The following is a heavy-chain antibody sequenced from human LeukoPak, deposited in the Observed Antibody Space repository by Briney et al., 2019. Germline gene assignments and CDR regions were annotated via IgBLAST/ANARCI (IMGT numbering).Heavy chain of an antibody. CDR2: ISTTVTIM. Sequence: GGSLRLSCVASGFTFRTYEMHWVRQAPGKGLEWVSYISTTVTIMFNADTVKGRFTISRENPKHSLYLQKHSLGGEDRAVYFCMRENKNGLGPGDFDIWGRGTKVTVSS. CDR1: GFTFRTYE. V-gene: IGHV3-48*03. J-gene: IGHJ3*02. CDR3: MRENKNGLGPGDFDI. D-gene: IGHD2-21*01.